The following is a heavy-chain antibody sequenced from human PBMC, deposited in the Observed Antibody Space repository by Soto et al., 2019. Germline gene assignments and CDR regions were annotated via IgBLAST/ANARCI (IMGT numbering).Heavy chain of an antibody. Sequence: QVQLVQSGAEVKKPGSSVKVACKASGGTLSTFSVSWVRQAPGQGLEWVGRFSPILGTSVYAHKFQGRVTITADKSTSTVYMDLNRLISEDTSIYYCATNRGFSGNWGDTYDIWGQGTMVAVSS. CDR1: GGTLSTFS. CDR2: FSPILGTS. CDR3: ATNRGFSGNWGDTYDI. D-gene: IGHD7-27*01. J-gene: IGHJ3*02. V-gene: IGHV1-69*08.